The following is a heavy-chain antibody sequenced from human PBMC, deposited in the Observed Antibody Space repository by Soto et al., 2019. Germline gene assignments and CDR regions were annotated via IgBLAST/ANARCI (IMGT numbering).Heavy chain of an antibody. CDR1: GYSFTSYW. CDR3: ARQMTTVMNDYYYGMDV. V-gene: IGHV5-51*01. Sequence: PGESLKISCKGSGYSFTSYWIGWVRQMPGKGLEWMGIIYPGDSDTRYSPSFQGQVTISADKSISTAYLQWSSLKASDTAMYYCARQMTTVMNDYYYGMDVWGQGTTVTVSS. J-gene: IGHJ6*02. CDR2: IYPGDSDT. D-gene: IGHD4-17*01.